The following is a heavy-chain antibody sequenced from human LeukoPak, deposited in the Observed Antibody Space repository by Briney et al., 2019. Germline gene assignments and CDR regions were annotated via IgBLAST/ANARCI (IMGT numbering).Heavy chain of an antibody. Sequence: SETLSLTCTVSSGSISSGDYYWSWIRQPPGKGLEWIGYISYTGTTYYNPSLRSRVTISEDTSKNLFSLELNSVTAADTAAYYCARLGTAPFDYWGQGTLVTVSS. CDR2: ISYTGTT. CDR1: SGSISSGDYY. J-gene: IGHJ4*02. D-gene: IGHD2-21*02. V-gene: IGHV4-30-4*08. CDR3: ARLGTAPFDY.